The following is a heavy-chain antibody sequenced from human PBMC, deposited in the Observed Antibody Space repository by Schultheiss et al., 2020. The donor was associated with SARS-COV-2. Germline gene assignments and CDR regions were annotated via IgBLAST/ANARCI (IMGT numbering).Heavy chain of an antibody. CDR3: AKPRYYDSSAPGG. D-gene: IGHD3-22*01. J-gene: IGHJ4*02. V-gene: IGHV3-23*01. CDR2: ISGTGGST. CDR1: GFTFSSYA. Sequence: GGSLRLSCAASGFTFSSYAMSWVRQAPGKGLEWVSGISGTGGSTYYADSVKGRFTISRDNSKNTLYLQMNSLRVEDTAVYDCAKPRYYDSSAPGGWGQGTLVTV.